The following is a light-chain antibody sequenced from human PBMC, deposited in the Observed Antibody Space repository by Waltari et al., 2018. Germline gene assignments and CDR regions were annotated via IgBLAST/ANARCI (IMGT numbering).Light chain of an antibody. Sequence: IVFTQSPDTLSVSPGQRATLPCKASQTINNNFFFWYQQRPGQAPRLIIHGASSRATGFPDRFSGSESGADFTLTISNLEPEDFAVYYCQQYDGSVLTFGGGTKVEI. CDR3: QQYDGSVLT. V-gene: IGKV3-20*01. J-gene: IGKJ4*01. CDR1: QTINNNF. CDR2: GAS.